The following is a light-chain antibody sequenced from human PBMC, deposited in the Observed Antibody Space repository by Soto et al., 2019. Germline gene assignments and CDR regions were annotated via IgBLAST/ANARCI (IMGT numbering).Light chain of an antibody. CDR3: NSTTPGSLYV. V-gene: IGLV2-14*01. CDR2: MVS. CDR1: SSDVGNYNY. J-gene: IGLJ1*01. Sequence: QSVLTQPASVSGSPGQSITISCTGTSSDVGNYNYVSWYQQYPGRVPKLLIYMVSNRPSGVSNRFSGSKSGNTASLTISGLQAEDEADYFCNSTTPGSLYVFGTGTKVTVL.